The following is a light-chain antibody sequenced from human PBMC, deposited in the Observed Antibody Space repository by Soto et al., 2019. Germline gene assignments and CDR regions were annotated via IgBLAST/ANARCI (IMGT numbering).Light chain of an antibody. CDR1: QSVDSTF. CDR3: QQYMSSVT. CDR2: GAS. Sequence: EIVLTQSPGSLSLSPGQRATLSCRASQSVDSTFFAWYQKKPGQAPRLLIYGASTRDTGVPDRFSGSGSGIDFTLAISRLEAEDIAVYYCQQYMSSVTFGQGTKVEI. V-gene: IGKV3-20*01. J-gene: IGKJ1*01.